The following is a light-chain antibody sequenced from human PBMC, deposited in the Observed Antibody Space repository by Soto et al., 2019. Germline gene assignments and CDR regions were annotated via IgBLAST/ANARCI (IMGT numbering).Light chain of an antibody. CDR3: LQSQSTPLT. CDR2: GAS. V-gene: IGKV1-39*01. CDR1: LRISTY. J-gene: IGKJ4*01. Sequence: DIQVIQSPTSLSASVGDRVTITCRASLRISTYLNWYQHKPGKAPKLQIYGASSLQSGRPSRFSGSGSGTDFTLTISSLHLEESATYYCLQSQSTPLTFGGGNNLEI.